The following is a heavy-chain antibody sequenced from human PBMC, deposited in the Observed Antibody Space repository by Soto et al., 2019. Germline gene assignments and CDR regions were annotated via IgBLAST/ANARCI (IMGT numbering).Heavy chain of an antibody. V-gene: IGHV2-26*01. CDR3: ARIQRISMIVVSKPYFDY. CDR1: GFSLSNPRMG. Sequence: QVTLKESGPVLVKPTETLTLTCTVSGFSLSNPRMGVSWIRQPPGKALEWLAHIFSNDEKSYSTSLKSRLTSSRDTAQSQVVLTMTNLDPVEKATYYCARIQRISMIVVSKPYFDYWGQGALVTVSS. J-gene: IGHJ4*02. D-gene: IGHD3-22*01. CDR2: IFSNDEK.